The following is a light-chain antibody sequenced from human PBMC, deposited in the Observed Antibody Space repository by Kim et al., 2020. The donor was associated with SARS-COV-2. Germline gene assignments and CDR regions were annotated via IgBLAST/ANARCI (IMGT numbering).Light chain of an antibody. CDR2: DVS. V-gene: IGLV2-14*03. Sequence: QSVLTQPASVSGSPGQSITISCTGTSSDVGGYNYVSWYQQHPGKAPKLMIYDVSNRPSGVSNRFSGSKSGNTASLTISGLQAEDEADYYCSSYTSSSTWVFGGGNQLTVL. CDR1: SSDVGGYNY. CDR3: SSYTSSSTWV. J-gene: IGLJ3*02.